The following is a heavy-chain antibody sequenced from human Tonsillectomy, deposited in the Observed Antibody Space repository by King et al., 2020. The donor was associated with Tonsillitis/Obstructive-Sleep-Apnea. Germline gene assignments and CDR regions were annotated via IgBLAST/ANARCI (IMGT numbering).Heavy chain of an antibody. V-gene: IGHV3-33*01. Sequence: VQLVESGGGVVQPGRSLRLSCAASGFTFSSYGMHWVRQAPGKGLEWVAVIWYDGSNKYYADSVKGRFTISRDNSRNTLYLQMNSLRAEDTALYYCARDPDYGDYDGFDYWGQGTLVTLSS. J-gene: IGHJ4*02. CDR1: GFTFSSYG. CDR3: ARDPDYGDYDGFDY. D-gene: IGHD4-17*01. CDR2: IWYDGSNK.